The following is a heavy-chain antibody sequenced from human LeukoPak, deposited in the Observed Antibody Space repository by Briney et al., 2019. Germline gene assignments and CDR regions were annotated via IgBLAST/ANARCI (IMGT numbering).Heavy chain of an antibody. CDR2: IDYSGST. V-gene: IGHV4-30-4*01. Sequence: SETLSLTCTVSGGSISSGDCYWSWIRQPPGKGLEWIGYIDYSGSTYYNPSLKSRVTISVDTSKNQFSLKLSSVTAADTAVYYCARDAALRVFDYWGQGTLVTVSP. J-gene: IGHJ4*02. CDR3: ARDAALRVFDY. CDR1: GGSISSGDCY. D-gene: IGHD4-17*01.